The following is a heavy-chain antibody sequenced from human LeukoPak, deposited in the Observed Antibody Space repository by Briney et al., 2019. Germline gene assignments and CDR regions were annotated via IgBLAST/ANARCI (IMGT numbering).Heavy chain of an antibody. V-gene: IGHV4-34*01. J-gene: IGHJ3*02. Sequence: PSETLSLTCAVYGGSFSGYHWSWIPQPPGKGLECLREINHSGSTNYNPSLKSRVTISVNTPKNQFSLTLNPLTAADTAGYYCERRRWLQLSRAFDIWGKGTMVTVSS. CDR2: INHSGST. CDR3: ERRRWLQLSRAFDI. CDR1: GGSFSGYH. D-gene: IGHD5-24*01.